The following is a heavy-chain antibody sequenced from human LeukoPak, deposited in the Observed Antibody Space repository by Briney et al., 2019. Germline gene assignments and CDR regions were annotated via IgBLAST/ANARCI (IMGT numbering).Heavy chain of an antibody. CDR1: GGPISNYY. D-gene: IGHD6-25*01. CDR3: ARSRGLAGAATVIDY. CDR2: VYNSGIT. J-gene: IGHJ4*02. V-gene: IGHV4-59*08. Sequence: SETLSLTCTVSGGPISNYYWTWIRQTPGQGLEWIGYVYNSGITDYNPSLKSRLTISVDTSKNQFSLKLSSMTAADTAVYYCARSRGLAGAATVIDYWGQGTLVTVSS.